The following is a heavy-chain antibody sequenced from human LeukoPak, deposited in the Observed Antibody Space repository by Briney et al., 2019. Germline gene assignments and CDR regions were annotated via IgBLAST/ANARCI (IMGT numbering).Heavy chain of an antibody. Sequence: GGSLRLSCAASGFTFSSYAMHWVRQAPGKGLEWVAVISYDGSNKYYADSVKGRFSISRDNSKNTLYLQMNSLRAEDTAVYYCARDWSVAGTDYFDYWGQGTLVTVSS. CDR2: ISYDGSNK. CDR1: GFTFSSYA. D-gene: IGHD6-19*01. J-gene: IGHJ4*02. V-gene: IGHV3-30-3*01. CDR3: ARDWSVAGTDYFDY.